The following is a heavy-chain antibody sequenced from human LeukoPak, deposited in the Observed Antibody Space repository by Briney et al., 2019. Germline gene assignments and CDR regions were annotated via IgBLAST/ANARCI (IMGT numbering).Heavy chain of an antibody. CDR3: ARGRLMYYYYYMDV. D-gene: IGHD2-8*01. V-gene: IGHV3-48*01. CDR2: ISSSSSTI. Sequence: GGSLRLSCAASGFTFSSYSMNWVRQAPGKGLEWVSYISSSSSTIYYADSVKGRFTISRDNAKNSLYLQMNSLRAEDTAVYHCARGRLMYYYYYMDVWGKGTTVTVSS. J-gene: IGHJ6*03. CDR1: GFTFSSYS.